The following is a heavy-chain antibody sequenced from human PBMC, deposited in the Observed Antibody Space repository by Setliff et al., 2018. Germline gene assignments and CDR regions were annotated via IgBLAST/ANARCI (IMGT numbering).Heavy chain of an antibody. J-gene: IGHJ4*02. CDR2: INPHGSEK. Sequence: GGSLRLSCTASGLSYINDWVSWVRQAPGKGLEWLASINPHGSEKYYADSVKGRFTISRDNSKNTLYLQMNSLRAEDTAVYYCRLWLHETMRDYWGQGTLVTVSS. V-gene: IGHV3-7*03. CDR1: GLSYINDW. D-gene: IGHD3-10*01. CDR3: RLWLHETMRDY.